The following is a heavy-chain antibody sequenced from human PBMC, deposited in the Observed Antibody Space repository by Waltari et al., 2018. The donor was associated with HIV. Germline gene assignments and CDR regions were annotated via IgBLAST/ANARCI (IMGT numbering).Heavy chain of an antibody. D-gene: IGHD2-15*01. CDR3: ARAYSRGYYYYGMDV. V-gene: IGHV4-61*02. CDR2: IYTSGST. J-gene: IGHJ6*02. CDR1: GGSISSGSYY. Sequence: SQTLSLTCTVSGGSISSGSYYWSWIRQPAGKGLEWIGRIYTSGSTNYIPSLKSRVTISVDTSKNQFSLKLSSVTAADTAMYYCARAYSRGYYYYGMDVWGQGTTVTVSS.